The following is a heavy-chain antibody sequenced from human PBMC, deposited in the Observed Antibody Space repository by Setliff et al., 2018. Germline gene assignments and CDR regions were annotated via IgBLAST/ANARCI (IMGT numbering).Heavy chain of an antibody. J-gene: IGHJ6*03. V-gene: IGHV4-59*08. CDR1: GGSISSYY. CDR2: FYHSGST. D-gene: IGHD3-10*01. CDR3: ARSSYYASGNSHNYYMDV. Sequence: PETLSLTCNVSGGSISSYYWTWIRQPPGKGLEWISYFYHSGSTNYNPSLKGRVTMTSDTSRNQLSLKLTSVSAADTAIYYCARSSYYASGNSHNYYMDVWGKGTAVTVSS.